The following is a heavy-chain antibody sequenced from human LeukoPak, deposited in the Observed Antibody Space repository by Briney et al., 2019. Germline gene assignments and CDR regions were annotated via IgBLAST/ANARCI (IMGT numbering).Heavy chain of an antibody. J-gene: IGHJ6*02. Sequence: GASVTVSCKASGGTFSSYAISWVRQALGQGLEWMGIINPSGGSTSYAQKFQGRVTITRDTSASTAYMELSSLRSEDTAVYYCARCGTNYYGMDVWGQGTTVTVSS. CDR1: GGTFSSYA. V-gene: IGHV1-46*01. D-gene: IGHD2-15*01. CDR3: ARCGTNYYGMDV. CDR2: INPSGGST.